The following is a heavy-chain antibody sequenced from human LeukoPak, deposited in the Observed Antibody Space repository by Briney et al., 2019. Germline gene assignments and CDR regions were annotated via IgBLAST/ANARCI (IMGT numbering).Heavy chain of an antibody. CDR2: ISNSGGIT. CDR1: GFTFSSYA. D-gene: IGHD3-10*01. CDR3: AKYYYGSGSYYDPLDAFDI. J-gene: IGHJ3*02. Sequence: GSLRLSCAASGFTFSSYAMSWVRQAPGKGLEWVSGISNSGGITWYADAVRGRFTISRDNSKNTLFLQMNRLRDEDTAIYSCAKYYYGSGSYYDPLDAFDIWGQGTMVTVSS. V-gene: IGHV3-23*01.